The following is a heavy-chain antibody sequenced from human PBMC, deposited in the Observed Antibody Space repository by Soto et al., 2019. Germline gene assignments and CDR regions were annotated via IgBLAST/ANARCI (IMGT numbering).Heavy chain of an antibody. CDR1: GYTFTGYY. CDR2: INPNSGGT. V-gene: IGHV1-2*02. CDR3: ARAFIVVVPAASPDAFDI. D-gene: IGHD2-2*01. Sequence: ASVKVSCKASGYTFTGYYMHWVRQAPGQGLEWMGWINPNSGGTNYAQKFQGRVTMTRDTSISTAYMELSRLRSDDTAVYYCARAFIVVVPAASPDAFDIWGQGTMVTVS. J-gene: IGHJ3*02.